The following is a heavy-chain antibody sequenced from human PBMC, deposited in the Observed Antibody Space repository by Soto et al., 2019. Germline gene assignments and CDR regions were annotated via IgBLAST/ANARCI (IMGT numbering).Heavy chain of an antibody. CDR3: AKNPTSVLY. CDR2: ISGSGDAT. V-gene: IGHV3-23*01. CDR1: GFTFSDFG. Sequence: GGSLRLSCAASGFTFSDFGMSWVRQAPGKGLEWVSVISGSGDATYYAASVKGRFTLSRDNSKNTLYLQMNSLTVADTAGYYCAKNPTSVLYWGQGSL. D-gene: IGHD2-8*01. J-gene: IGHJ4*02.